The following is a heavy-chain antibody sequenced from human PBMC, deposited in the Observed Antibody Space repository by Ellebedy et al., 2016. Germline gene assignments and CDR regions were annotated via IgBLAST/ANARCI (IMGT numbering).Heavy chain of an antibody. Sequence: SETLSLXXSVSGGSISSYYWSWIRQPPGKGLEWIGYIYYSGSTNYNPSLKSRVTISVDTSKNQFSLKLSSVTAADTAVYYCARLGSGDYYGMDVWGQGTTATVSS. D-gene: IGHD2-15*01. CDR3: ARLGSGDYYGMDV. J-gene: IGHJ6*02. V-gene: IGHV4-59*08. CDR1: GGSISSYY. CDR2: IYYSGST.